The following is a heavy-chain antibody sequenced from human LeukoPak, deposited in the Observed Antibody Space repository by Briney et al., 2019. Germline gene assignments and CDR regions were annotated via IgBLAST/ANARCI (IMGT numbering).Heavy chain of an antibody. CDR1: GYTFTGYY. CDR2: INPNSGGT. CDR3: ARDSSSWGNYGMDV. Sequence: ASVKVSCKASGYTFTGYYMHWVRQAPGQGLEWMGWINPNSGGTNYAQKFQGRVTMTRDTSISTAYMELSRLRSEDTAVYYCARDSSSWGNYGMDVWGQGATVTVSS. V-gene: IGHV1-2*02. D-gene: IGHD6-13*01. J-gene: IGHJ6*02.